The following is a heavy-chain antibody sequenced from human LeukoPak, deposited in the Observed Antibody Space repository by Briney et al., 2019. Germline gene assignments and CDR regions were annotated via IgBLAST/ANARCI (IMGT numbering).Heavy chain of an antibody. CDR3: ARTVVGATLGFGY. V-gene: IGHV4-31*03. CDR1: GGPISSGGYY. J-gene: IGHJ4*02. D-gene: IGHD1-26*01. Sequence: TLSLTCPVSGGPISSGGYYWSWLRQHPGKGLEWIGYIYYSGSTYYNPSLKSRVTISVDTSKNQFSLKLSSVAAADTAVYYCARTVVGATLGFGYWGQGNLVTVSS. CDR2: IYYSGST.